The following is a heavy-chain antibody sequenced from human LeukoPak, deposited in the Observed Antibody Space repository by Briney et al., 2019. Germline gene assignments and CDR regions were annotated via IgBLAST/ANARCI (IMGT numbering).Heavy chain of an antibody. Sequence: PGGSLRLSCAASGFSISGYWMHWVRQAAGEGLVWVSRMNSGGTTINYADSVKGRFTISRDKVDNTLHLQMNSLRVEDTAVYYCIREVQVRASASLGLWGQGTLVTVSS. CDR2: MNSGGTTI. V-gene: IGHV3-74*01. CDR1: GFSISGYW. J-gene: IGHJ4*01. D-gene: IGHD3-16*01. CDR3: IREVQVRASASLGL.